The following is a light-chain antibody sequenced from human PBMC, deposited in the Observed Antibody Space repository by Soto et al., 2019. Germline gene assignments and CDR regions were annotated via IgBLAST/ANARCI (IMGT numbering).Light chain of an antibody. CDR2: GAF. CDR1: QSVSSSY. Sequence: EIVLTQSPGTLSLSPGERATLSCRASQSVSSSYLAWYQQKPGQAPRLLIYGAFSRATGIPDIFSGSESGTGFTLTISRLEPQDVAVYYCQQYGSSPLTFGGGTKVEIK. J-gene: IGKJ4*01. CDR3: QQYGSSPLT. V-gene: IGKV3-20*01.